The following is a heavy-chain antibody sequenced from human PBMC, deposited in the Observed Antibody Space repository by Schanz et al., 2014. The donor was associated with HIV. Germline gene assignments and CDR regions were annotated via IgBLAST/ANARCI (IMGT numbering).Heavy chain of an antibody. J-gene: IGHJ4*02. V-gene: IGHV3-30*18. CDR3: GKGLTIWLQPPFDY. CDR2: ISYDGRNK. CDR1: GFTFNNYG. Sequence: QVQLVESGGGVVQPGRSLRLSCAASGFTFNNYGIHWVRQAPGKGLEWMGVISYDGRNKYYADSVKGRFTISRDNSKNTLSLQMKSLRAEDTAMYYCGKGLTIWLQPPFDYWGQGTLVTVSS. D-gene: IGHD5-12*01.